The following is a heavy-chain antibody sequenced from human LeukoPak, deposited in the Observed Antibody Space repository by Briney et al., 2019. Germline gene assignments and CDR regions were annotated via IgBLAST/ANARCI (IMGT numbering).Heavy chain of an antibody. CDR1: GFTFSSYG. CDR3: ARDLLEGGSGSYQSY. CDR2: IWYDGSNK. D-gene: IGHD3-10*01. Sequence: GGSLRLSCAASGFTFSSYGMHWVRQAPGKGLEWVAVIWYDGSNKYYADSVKGRFTISRDNSKNTLYLQMNSLRAEDTAVYYCARDLLEGGSGSYQSYWGQGTLVTVSS. J-gene: IGHJ4*02. V-gene: IGHV3-33*01.